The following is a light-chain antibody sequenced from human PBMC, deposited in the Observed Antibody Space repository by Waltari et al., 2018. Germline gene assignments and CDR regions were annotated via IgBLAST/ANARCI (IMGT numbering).Light chain of an antibody. J-gene: IGLJ1*01. CDR1: KLGDKY. CDR2: EDS. Sequence: SYELTQPPSVPVSPGQTASITCPGDKLGDKYTCWYQQKPGQSPVQVIYEDSKRPSGIPVRFSGSNSVNTATLTSSGTQGMDEADYYCQAWDSSTPSYVFGTGTNVTVL. CDR3: QAWDSSTPSYV. V-gene: IGLV3-1*01.